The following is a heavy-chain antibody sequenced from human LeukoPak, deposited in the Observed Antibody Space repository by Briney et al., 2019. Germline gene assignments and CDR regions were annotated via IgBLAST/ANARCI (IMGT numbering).Heavy chain of an antibody. J-gene: IGHJ4*02. Sequence: GGALQLSFAASGFTISSNYMSWVRQAPGKGLEWVSVIYSGGTTYYADSVKGRFTISRDNSKNTLYLQMNSLRAEDTAVYYCASMTAVNHVDYWGQGTLVTVSS. CDR1: GFTISSNY. CDR3: ASMTAVNHVDY. CDR2: IYSGGTT. V-gene: IGHV3-53*01. D-gene: IGHD4-17*01.